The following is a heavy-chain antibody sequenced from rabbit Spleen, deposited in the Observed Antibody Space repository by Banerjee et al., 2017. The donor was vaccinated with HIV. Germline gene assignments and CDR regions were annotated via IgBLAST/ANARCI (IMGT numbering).Heavy chain of an antibody. D-gene: IGHD4-1*01. J-gene: IGHJ3*01. CDR1: GVSFSSNHY. V-gene: IGHV1S40*01. Sequence: QSLEESGGDLVKPGASLTLTCTASGVSFSSNHYMCWVRQAPGKGLEWIGCMNTYTGKAVYATWTKGRFTVSKTSSTTVTLHMTSLTAADTATYSCARDLVGVIGWNFGLWGQGTLVTVS. CDR2: MNTYTGKA. CDR3: ARDLVGVIGWNFGL.